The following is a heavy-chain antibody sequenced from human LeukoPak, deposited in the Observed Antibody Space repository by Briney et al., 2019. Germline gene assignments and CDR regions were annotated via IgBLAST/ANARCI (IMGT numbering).Heavy chain of an antibody. CDR1: GYSLTSYW. V-gene: IGHV5-51*01. CDR3: ASISSSWPTSFDY. CDR2: IYPGDSDT. J-gene: IGHJ4*02. D-gene: IGHD6-13*01. Sequence: GESLKISCKGSGYSLTSYWIGWVRQMPGKGLEWMGIIYPGDSDTRYSPSFQGQVTISADKSISTAYLQWSSLKASDTAMYYCASISSSWPTSFDYWGQGTLVTVSS.